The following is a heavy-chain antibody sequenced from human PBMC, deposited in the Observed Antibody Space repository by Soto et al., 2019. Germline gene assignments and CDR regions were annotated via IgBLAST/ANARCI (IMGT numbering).Heavy chain of an antibody. Sequence: QVQLVESGGGVVQPGRSLRLSCAASGFTFSSYGMHWVRQAPGKGLEWVAVIWYDGSNKYYADSMKGRFTISRDNSKNTLYLQMNSLRAEDTAVYYCAREGLPYYYDSSGYSGYFQHWGQGTLVTVSS. J-gene: IGHJ1*01. CDR2: IWYDGSNK. CDR1: GFTFSSYG. D-gene: IGHD3-22*01. V-gene: IGHV3-33*01. CDR3: AREGLPYYYDSSGYSGYFQH.